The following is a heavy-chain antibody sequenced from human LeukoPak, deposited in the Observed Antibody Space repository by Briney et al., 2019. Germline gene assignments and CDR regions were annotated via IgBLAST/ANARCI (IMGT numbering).Heavy chain of an antibody. V-gene: IGHV4-59*08. CDR1: VDSISSYS. D-gene: IGHD3-10*01. J-gene: IGHJ5*02. CDR2: IYYSGST. CDR3: ARRFVEALASSERNWLDP. Sequence: SETLSLTCVVSVDSISSYSWNWMRQAPGKGVEWIGRIYYSGSTIYNPSLKSRVTILLDTAKNQFSLKLSSVTAADTAVYYCARRFVEALASSERNWLDPWGQGTLVTVSS.